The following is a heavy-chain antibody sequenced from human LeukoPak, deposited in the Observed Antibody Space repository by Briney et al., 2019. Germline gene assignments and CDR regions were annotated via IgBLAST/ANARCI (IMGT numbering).Heavy chain of an antibody. V-gene: IGHV3-53*05. CDR2: IYSGGRT. Sequence: GGSLRLSCAASGFSVSNNYMTWVRQAPGKGLEWVSIIYSGGRTYYADSVKGRFTISRDNSKNTLFLQMNNLRVEDMAVFYCAKDWNWAIDYWGQGTLVTVSS. D-gene: IGHD1-7*01. J-gene: IGHJ4*02. CDR1: GFSVSNNY. CDR3: AKDWNWAIDY.